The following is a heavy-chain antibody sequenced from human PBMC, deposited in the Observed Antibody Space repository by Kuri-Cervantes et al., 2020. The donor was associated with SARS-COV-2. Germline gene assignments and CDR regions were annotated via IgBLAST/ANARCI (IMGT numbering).Heavy chain of an antibody. D-gene: IGHD3-10*01. CDR2: IYPGDSDT. CDR1: GYSFTSYW. V-gene: IGHV5-51*01. CDR3: FSSVPPHDAFDI. J-gene: IGHJ3*02. Sequence: KVSCKGSGYSFTSYWIGWVRQMPGKGLEWMGIIYPGDSDTRYSPSFQGQVTISADKSISTAYLQWSSLKASDTAMYYCFSSVPPHDAFDIWGQGTMVTVSS.